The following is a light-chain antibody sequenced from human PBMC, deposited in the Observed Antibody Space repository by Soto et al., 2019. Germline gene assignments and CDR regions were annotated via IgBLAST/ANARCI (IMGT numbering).Light chain of an antibody. CDR2: DAS. Sequence: EIVLTQSPGTLSLSPGERATLSCRASQSLSSSQLAWYQQKPGQAPRLLIHDASSRATGISDRFTGSGSGKDFTLTITTLETEDFAVYYCQQYGSSPRTLGLGTKVEI. J-gene: IGKJ1*01. CDR3: QQYGSSPRT. V-gene: IGKV3-20*01. CDR1: QSLSSSQ.